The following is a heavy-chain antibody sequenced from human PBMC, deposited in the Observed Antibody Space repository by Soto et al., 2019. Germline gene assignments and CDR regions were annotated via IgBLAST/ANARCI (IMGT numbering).Heavy chain of an antibody. CDR3: ARTISAEEVGATSRAFDI. J-gene: IGHJ3*02. CDR2: ISSSSSTI. CDR1: GFTFSSYS. V-gene: IGHV3-48*01. Sequence: EVQLVESGGGLVQPGGSLRLSCAASGFTFSSYSMNWVRQAPGKGLEWVSYISSSSSTIYYADSVKGRFTISRDNAKNSXXLQMNSLRAEDTAVYYGARTISAEEVGATSRAFDIWGQGAMVTVSS. D-gene: IGHD1-26*01.